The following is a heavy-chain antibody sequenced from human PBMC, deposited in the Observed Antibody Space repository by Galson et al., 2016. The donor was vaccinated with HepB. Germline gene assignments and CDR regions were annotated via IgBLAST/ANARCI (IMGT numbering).Heavy chain of an antibody. J-gene: IGHJ6*02. V-gene: IGHV1-8*01. Sequence: SVKVSCKASGYTFTGHDINWVRQATGQGLEWMGWMNPNSGYTAYAQQFQGRVTMTRMTSTSTAYMELTSLKSEDTAVYYCARGALWYGGYGMDGLGQGTTVTVSS. CDR1: GYTFTGHD. CDR3: ARGALWYGGYGMDG. CDR2: MNPNSGYT. D-gene: IGHD2-21*01.